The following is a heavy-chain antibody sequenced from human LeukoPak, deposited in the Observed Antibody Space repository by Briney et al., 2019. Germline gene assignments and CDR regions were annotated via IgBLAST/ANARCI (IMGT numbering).Heavy chain of an antibody. V-gene: IGHV4-61*02. CDR1: GGSISSSNYY. D-gene: IGHD2-2*01. CDR2: IYASGST. Sequence: SETLSLTCTVSGGSISSSNYYWSWVRQPAGKGLEWIGRIYASGSTNYNPSLKSRVTISLDTSKNQFSLKLTSVTAADTAVYYCAGAPAGSLRWESPLDYWGQGTLVTVSS. J-gene: IGHJ4*02. CDR3: AGAPAGSLRWESPLDY.